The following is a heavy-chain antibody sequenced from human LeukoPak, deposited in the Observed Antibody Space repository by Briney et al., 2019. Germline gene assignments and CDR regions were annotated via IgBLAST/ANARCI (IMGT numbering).Heavy chain of an antibody. V-gene: IGHV4-59*01. CDR2: IYNSGST. J-gene: IGHJ4*02. Sequence: PSETLSLTCTVSGDSLSRYYWSWIRQPPGKGLEWIAYIYNSGSTNYNTSLKSRVTISVDTSKNQFSLKLSSVTAADTAVYYCARAWATDYFDYWGQGTLVTVSS. CDR3: ARAWATDYFDY. CDR1: GDSLSRYY.